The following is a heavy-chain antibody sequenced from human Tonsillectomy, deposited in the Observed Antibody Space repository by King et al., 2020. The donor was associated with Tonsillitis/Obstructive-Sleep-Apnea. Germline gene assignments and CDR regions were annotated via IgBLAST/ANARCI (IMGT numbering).Heavy chain of an antibody. Sequence: VQLVESGGGLVQPGGSLRLSCAASGFTFSSYWMHWVRQAPGKGLVWVSRINGDGRSTSYAESVKGRFTITRDNAKNTMYLQMNSLRDEDTAVYHCARDHMVDGSGQPDDAFDMWGQGTMVTVSS. V-gene: IGHV3-74*01. CDR2: INGDGRST. CDR1: GFTFSSYW. CDR3: ARDHMVDGSGQPDDAFDM. D-gene: IGHD2-21*01. J-gene: IGHJ3*02.